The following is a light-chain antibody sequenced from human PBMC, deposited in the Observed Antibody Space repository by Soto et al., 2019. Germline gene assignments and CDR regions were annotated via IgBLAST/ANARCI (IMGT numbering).Light chain of an antibody. J-gene: IGKJ5*01. V-gene: IGKV3-20*01. CDR1: QSVSSSY. CDR2: GAS. CDR3: QQYGSSPIT. Sequence: EILMTQSPVTLSVSPGERATLSCRASQSVSSSYLAWYQQKPGRAPRLLIYGASSRATGIPDRFSGSGSGTDFTLTISRLEPGDFAVYYCQQYGSSPITFGQGTRLEIK.